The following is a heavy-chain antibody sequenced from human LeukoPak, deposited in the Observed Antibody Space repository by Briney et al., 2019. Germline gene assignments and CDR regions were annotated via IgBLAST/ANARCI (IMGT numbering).Heavy chain of an antibody. Sequence: GGSLRLSCAASGFTVSSNFMSWVRQAPGKGLEWVSVIYSGGTTYYADSVKGRFTISRDNAKNSLYLQMNTLRAEDTAVYYCATAPLRGLDYYYMDVWGKGTTVTVSS. CDR1: GFTVSSNF. CDR3: ATAPLRGLDYYYMDV. J-gene: IGHJ6*03. CDR2: IYSGGTT. D-gene: IGHD4-17*01. V-gene: IGHV3-53*01.